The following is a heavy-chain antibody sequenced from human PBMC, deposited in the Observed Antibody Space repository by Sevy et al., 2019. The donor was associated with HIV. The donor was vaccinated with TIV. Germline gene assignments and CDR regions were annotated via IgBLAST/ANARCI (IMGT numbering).Heavy chain of an antibody. CDR1: GFTFSSYA. D-gene: IGHD3-10*01. J-gene: IGHJ4*02. CDR2: ISYDGSNK. CDR3: ARDSTMVRAIFDY. Sequence: GGSLRLSCAASGFTFSSYAMHWVRQAPGKGLEWVAVISYDGSNKYYADSVKGRFTTSRDNSKNTLYLQMNSLRAEDTAVYYCARDSTMVRAIFDYWGQGTLVTVSS. V-gene: IGHV3-30-3*01.